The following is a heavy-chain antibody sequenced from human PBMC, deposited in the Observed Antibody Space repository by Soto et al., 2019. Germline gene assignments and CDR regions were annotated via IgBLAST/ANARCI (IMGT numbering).Heavy chain of an antibody. CDR3: ARSYTYDYSVFGY. CDR2: IYHSGST. J-gene: IGHJ4*02. V-gene: IGHV4-38-2*01. D-gene: IGHD3-16*01. Sequence: SETLSLTCAVSGYSISSGYYWGWIRQPPGKGLEWIGSIYHSGSTYYNPSLKSRVTISVDTSKNQCSLKLSSVTAADTAVYYCARSYTYDYSVFGYWGQGTLVTVSS. CDR1: GYSISSGYY.